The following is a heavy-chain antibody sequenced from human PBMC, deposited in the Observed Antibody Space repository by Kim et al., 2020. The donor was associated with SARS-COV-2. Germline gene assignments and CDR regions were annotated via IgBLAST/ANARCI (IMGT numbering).Heavy chain of an antibody. D-gene: IGHD3-22*01. CDR2: ISGTGGST. CDR1: GFTFSIYA. J-gene: IGHJ4*02. V-gene: IGHV3-23*01. CDR3: AKDGIVVVTPDGY. Sequence: GGSLRLSCAASGFTFSIYAMSWVRQAPGKGLQWVSSISGTGGSTYYADSVKGRFTISRDNSKNTLYLQMHSLRAEDTAVYYCAKDGIVVVTPDGYWGQGTLVTVSS.